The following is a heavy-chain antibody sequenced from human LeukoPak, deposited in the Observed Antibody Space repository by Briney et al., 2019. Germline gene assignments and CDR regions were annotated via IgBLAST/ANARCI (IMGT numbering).Heavy chain of an antibody. CDR3: ATIDGHYDSSGY. V-gene: IGHV1-2*02. D-gene: IGHD3-22*01. J-gene: IGHJ4*02. CDR2: INPNSGGT. CDR1: GYTFTGYY. Sequence: ASVKVSCKASGYTFTGYYMHWVRQAPGQGLEWMGWINPNSGGTNYAQKFQGRVTMTEDTSTDTAYMELSSLRSEDTAVYYCATIDGHYDSSGYWGQGTLVIVSS.